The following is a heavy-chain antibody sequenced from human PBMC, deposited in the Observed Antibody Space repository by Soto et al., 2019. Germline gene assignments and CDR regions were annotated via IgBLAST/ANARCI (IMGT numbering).Heavy chain of an antibody. Sequence: SVKVSCKTSGGTFSNDIITWVRQAPGQGLEWMGWIVPRIDKTNYAQKFQERVTITADKSTNTAYMELSSLRSEDTAVYYCGAESYYESNGTKGRIDWGQGTLVTVSS. CDR3: GAESYYESNGTKGRID. D-gene: IGHD3-22*01. J-gene: IGHJ4*02. V-gene: IGHV1-69*08. CDR1: GGTFSNDI. CDR2: IVPRIDKT.